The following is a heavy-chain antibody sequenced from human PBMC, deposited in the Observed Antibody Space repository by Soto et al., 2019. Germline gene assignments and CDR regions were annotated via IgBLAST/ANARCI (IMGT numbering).Heavy chain of an antibody. Sequence: PSETLSLTCTVSGGSVSSASYYWSWIRQPPGKGLEWIGYIHYIESTNYNPSLKSRVIMSVDTSKNQFSLQLKSVTAADTALYYCARFSGSYYYAMDVWGQGSTVTVSS. CDR2: IHYIEST. CDR3: ARFSGSYYYAMDV. V-gene: IGHV4-61*01. CDR1: GGSVSSASYY. D-gene: IGHD6-19*01. J-gene: IGHJ6*02.